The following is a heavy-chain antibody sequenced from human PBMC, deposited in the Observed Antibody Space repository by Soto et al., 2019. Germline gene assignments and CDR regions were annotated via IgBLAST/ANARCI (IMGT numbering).Heavy chain of an antibody. CDR3: ASPWCSSTSCPPYYYGMDV. Sequence: SVKVSCKASGGTFSSYAISRVRQAPGQGLEWMGGIIPIFGTANYAQKFQGRVTITADESTSTAYMELSSLRSEDTAVYYCASPWCSSTSCPPYYYGMDVWGQGTTVTVSS. V-gene: IGHV1-69*13. D-gene: IGHD2-2*01. CDR1: GGTFSSYA. J-gene: IGHJ6*02. CDR2: IIPIFGTA.